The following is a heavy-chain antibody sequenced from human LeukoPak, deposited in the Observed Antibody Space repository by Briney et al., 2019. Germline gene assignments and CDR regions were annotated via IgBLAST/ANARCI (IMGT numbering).Heavy chain of an antibody. D-gene: IGHD6-13*01. CDR3: ASPTRYSSSWYVDY. Sequence: GGSLRLSCMASGFTFGDCAMRWVCQAPGKGLEWVGFIRGKTYGGTTEYAASVKGRFTISRDDSKSIAYLQMNSLKTEDTAVYYCASPTRYSSSWYVDYWGQGTLVTVSA. CDR1: GFTFGDCA. V-gene: IGHV3-49*04. J-gene: IGHJ4*02. CDR2: IRGKTYGGTT.